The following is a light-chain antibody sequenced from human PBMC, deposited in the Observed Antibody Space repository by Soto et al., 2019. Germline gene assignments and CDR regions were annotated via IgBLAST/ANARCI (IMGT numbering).Light chain of an antibody. V-gene: IGKV4-1*01. Sequence: DIVMTQSPDSLAVSLGERTTINCKSSQTVFSRSNNKNHLAWYQQKPGQPPTLLIYWASTRESGVPDRFSGRGSGTDFTLTISSLQAEDVAVYYCQQYYSTPWTFGQGTKVEIK. CDR1: QTVFSRSNNKNH. CDR2: WAS. J-gene: IGKJ1*01. CDR3: QQYYSTPWT.